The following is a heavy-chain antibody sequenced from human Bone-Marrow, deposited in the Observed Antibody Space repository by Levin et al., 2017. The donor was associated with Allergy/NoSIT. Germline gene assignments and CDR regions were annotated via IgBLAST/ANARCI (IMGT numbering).Heavy chain of an antibody. CDR3: ARGGVSSYWFDP. CDR1: GHSINSGYY. CDR2: IFYTGNT. D-gene: IGHD3-16*01. Sequence: SETLSLTCAVSGHSINSGYYWGWIRQPPGTGLEWIGSIFYTGNTYYNPSLKSRVTISIDTSKNQFSLKLSSVTAADTAVYYCARGGVSSYWFDPWGQGTLVTVSS. J-gene: IGHJ5*02. V-gene: IGHV4-38-2*01.